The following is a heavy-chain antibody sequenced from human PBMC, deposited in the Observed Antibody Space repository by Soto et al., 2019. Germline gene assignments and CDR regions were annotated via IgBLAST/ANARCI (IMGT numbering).Heavy chain of an antibody. J-gene: IGHJ4*02. Sequence: PSDTLSLTCTVSCASISGFYGSWIRKSAGKGLEWIGRIYASGSTDYNPSLKSRVTMSVDTSKKQFSLKLSSVTAADTAVYYCTSEIGYGDLYYFDYWGQGTLVTVSS. CDR2: IYASGST. CDR1: CASISGFY. V-gene: IGHV4-4*07. CDR3: TSEIGYGDLYYFDY. D-gene: IGHD4-17*01.